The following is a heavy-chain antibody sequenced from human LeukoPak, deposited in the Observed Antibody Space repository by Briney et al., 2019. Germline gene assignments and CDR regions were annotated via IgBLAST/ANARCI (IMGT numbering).Heavy chain of an antibody. D-gene: IGHD3-16*02. CDR2: ISSRTSYT. V-gene: IGHV3-11*06. CDR3: ARGSDFVWGSYRPYFDY. CDR1: GFSFSDYY. Sequence: PGGSLRLSCAASGFSFSDYYMSWIRQAPGKGLEWVSYISSRTSYTNYADSVRGRFTISRDNAKNSLYLQMNSLRAEDTAVYYCARGSDFVWGSYRPYFDYWGQGTLVTVSS. J-gene: IGHJ4*02.